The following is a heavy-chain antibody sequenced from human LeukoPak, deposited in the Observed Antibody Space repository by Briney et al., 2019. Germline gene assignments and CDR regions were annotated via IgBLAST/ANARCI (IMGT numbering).Heavy chain of an antibody. J-gene: IGHJ6*03. D-gene: IGHD1-1*01. CDR3: ARTTYQLDLKYYYYYYYMDV. CDR1: GESFSGYF. CDR2: INHSGGT. Sequence: PSETLPLTCAVYGESFSGYFWSWIRQSPGKGLEWIGEINHSGGTHYSPSLKSRVTILVDTSKNQFSLRLTSVTAADTAVYYCARTTYQLDLKYYYYYYYMDVWGKGTTVAVSS. V-gene: IGHV4-34*01.